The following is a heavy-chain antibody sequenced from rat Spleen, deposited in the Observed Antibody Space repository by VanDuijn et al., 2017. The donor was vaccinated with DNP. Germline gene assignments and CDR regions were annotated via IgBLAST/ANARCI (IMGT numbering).Heavy chain of an antibody. V-gene: IGHV5S10*01. CDR2: IIYDGSRT. CDR1: GFTFSDYG. CDR3: ATHPGSHWYFDF. J-gene: IGHJ1*01. D-gene: IGHD1-4*01. Sequence: EVQLVESGGGLVQPGRSMKLSCAASGFTFSDYGMAWVRQAPKKGLEWVATIIYDGSRTYYRDSVKGRFTISRDNAKSTLYLQMDSLRSEDTATYYCATHPGSHWYFDFWGPGTMVTVSS.